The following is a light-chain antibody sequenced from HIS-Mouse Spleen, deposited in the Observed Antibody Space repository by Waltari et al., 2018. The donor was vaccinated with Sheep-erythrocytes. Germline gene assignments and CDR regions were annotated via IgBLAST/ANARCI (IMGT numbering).Light chain of an antibody. J-gene: IGLJ3*02. Sequence: QSALTQPASVSGSPGQSITISCTGTSSDVGSYNLVSWYQQHPGKAPKPMIYEGSKRPSGVSNRFYGSKSGNTASRTISGLQAEDEADYYCCSYAGSSTPWVFGGGTKLTVL. CDR1: SSDVGSYNL. CDR2: EGS. CDR3: CSYAGSSTPWV. V-gene: IGLV2-23*01.